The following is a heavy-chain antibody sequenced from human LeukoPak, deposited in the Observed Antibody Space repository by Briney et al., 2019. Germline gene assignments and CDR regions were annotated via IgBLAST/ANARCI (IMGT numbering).Heavy chain of an antibody. D-gene: IGHD3-10*01. J-gene: IGHJ4*02. Sequence: GGCLRLSCAATGFTFGGFGMHWVRQAPDTGLGWVAVIGYDGSKNYYADSVKGRFTSSRDNSKNTLYLQMNGLRVEDTAVYYCVRGSFGVDYWGQGTLVSVSS. CDR1: GFTFGGFG. CDR3: VRGSFGVDY. V-gene: IGHV3-33*01. CDR2: IGYDGSKN.